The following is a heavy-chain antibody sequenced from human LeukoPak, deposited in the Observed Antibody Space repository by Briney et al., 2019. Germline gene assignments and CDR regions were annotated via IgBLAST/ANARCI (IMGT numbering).Heavy chain of an antibody. J-gene: IGHJ6*03. CDR3: GSGPLQNTIFGVVDYYMDV. D-gene: IGHD3-3*01. CDR2: IYHSRST. V-gene: IGHV4-30-2*01. Sequence: PSETLSLTGAVSGVSISSGGYAWSWIRQPPGRGLGWIGYIYHSRSTYSNPSPKSRVTISLDRSKNQIPLKLSSVTAADPAVYYRGSGPLQNTIFGVVDYYMDVSGKGAAVT. CDR1: GVSISSGGYA.